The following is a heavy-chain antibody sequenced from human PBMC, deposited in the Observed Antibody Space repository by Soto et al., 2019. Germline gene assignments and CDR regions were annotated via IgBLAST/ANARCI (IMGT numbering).Heavy chain of an antibody. CDR3: AKDLWSGYGSSCYFDY. D-gene: IGHD5-12*01. CDR2: ISGSGGST. Sequence: GGSLRLSCAASGFTFSSYAMSWVRQAPGKGLEWVSAISGSGGSTYYADSVKGRFTISRDNSKNTLYLQMNSLRAEDTAVYYCAKDLWSGYGSSCYFDYWGQGTLVTVSS. J-gene: IGHJ4*02. CDR1: GFTFSSYA. V-gene: IGHV3-23*01.